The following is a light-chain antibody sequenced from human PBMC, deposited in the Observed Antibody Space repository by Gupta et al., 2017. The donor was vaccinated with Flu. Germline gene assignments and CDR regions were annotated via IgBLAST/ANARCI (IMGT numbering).Light chain of an antibody. V-gene: IGKV3-15*01. Sequence: EVVMTQSPATLSVSPGERATLACSASQSVSSNLAWYQQEPCQAPRLLIYGASTRATGIPARFSGRGSGTKLTLTSISLQSEDFAVYYCQPYTNCFSFGPGTKVEIK. CDR3: QPYTNCFS. CDR1: QSVSSN. J-gene: IGKJ3*01. CDR2: GAS.